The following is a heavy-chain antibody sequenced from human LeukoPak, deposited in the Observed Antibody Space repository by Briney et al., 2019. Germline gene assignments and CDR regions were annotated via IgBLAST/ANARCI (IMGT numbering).Heavy chain of an antibody. J-gene: IGHJ4*02. CDR1: GFKFRDYY. V-gene: IGHV3-11*01. Sequence: GGSLRLSCAASGFKFRDYYMGWIRQAPGKRLEWVSYISGSGDARPYADSVKGRLTVSRNNAVDSLYLQMDSLGAEDTAVYYCARIGATVAAGTADYWGQGTQVTVSS. D-gene: IGHD6-13*01. CDR2: ISGSGDAR. CDR3: ARIGATVAAGTADY.